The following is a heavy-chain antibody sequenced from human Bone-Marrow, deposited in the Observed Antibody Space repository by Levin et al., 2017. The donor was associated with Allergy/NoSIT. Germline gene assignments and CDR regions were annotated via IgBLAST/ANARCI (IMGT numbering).Heavy chain of an antibody. D-gene: IGHD4-23*01. Sequence: GESLKISCAASGFTFSSYWMTWVRQAPGKGLEWVANIKEDGSEKYYVDSVKGRFTISRDNAKNSLYLQMNSLRAEDTAVYYCARVGDGDTSRYRAFDVWGQGTMVTVSS. CDR3: ARVGDGDTSRYRAFDV. J-gene: IGHJ3*01. V-gene: IGHV3-7*01. CDR2: IKEDGSEK. CDR1: GFTFSSYW.